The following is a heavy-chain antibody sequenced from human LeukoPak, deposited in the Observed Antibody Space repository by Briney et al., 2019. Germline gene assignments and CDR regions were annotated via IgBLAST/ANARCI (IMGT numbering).Heavy chain of an antibody. D-gene: IGHD6-6*01. CDR2: ISGSGHDI. J-gene: IGHJ5*01. CDR1: GFTFSDSY. V-gene: IGHV3-11*04. Sequence: GGSLRLSCAASGFTFSDSYMTWVRQAPGKGVEWVAYISGSGHDINYSDSVKGRFTISRDNAKNSLYLQMSSLRVEDTAVYYCTRDPRHFDSCGQGTLITVSS. CDR3: TRDPRHFDS.